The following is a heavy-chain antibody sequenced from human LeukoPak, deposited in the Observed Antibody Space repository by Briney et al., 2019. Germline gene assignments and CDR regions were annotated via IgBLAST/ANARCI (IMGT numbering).Heavy chain of an antibody. D-gene: IGHD3-10*01. Sequence: GGSLRLSCAASGFTFSSYAMSWVRQAPGKGLEWVSAISGSGGSTYYADSVKGRFTISRDNSKNTLYLQMNSLRGEDTAVYYCATLSGRSSSQKYWGQGTLVTVSS. J-gene: IGHJ4*02. CDR1: GFTFSSYA. CDR3: ATLSGRSSSQKY. V-gene: IGHV3-23*01. CDR2: ISGSGGST.